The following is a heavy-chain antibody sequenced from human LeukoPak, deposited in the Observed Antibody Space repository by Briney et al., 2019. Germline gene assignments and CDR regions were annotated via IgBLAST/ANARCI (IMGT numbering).Heavy chain of an antibody. J-gene: IGHJ3*02. V-gene: IGHV4-61*02. Sequence: PSETLSLTCTVSGGSISSGSYYWSWIRQPAGKGLEWIGRIYTSGSTNYNPSLKSRVTISVDTSKNQFSLKLSSVTAADTAVYYCAREGGLVVVTAKDAFDIWGQGTMVTVSS. CDR2: IYTSGST. CDR3: AREGGLVVVTAKDAFDI. CDR1: GGSISSGSYY. D-gene: IGHD2-21*02.